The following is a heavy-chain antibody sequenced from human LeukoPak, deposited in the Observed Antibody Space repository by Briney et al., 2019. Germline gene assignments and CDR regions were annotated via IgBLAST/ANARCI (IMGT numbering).Heavy chain of an antibody. Sequence: ASVKVSCKASGYTFTSYYMHWVRQAPGQGLEWMGIINPGGGSTSYAQKFQGRVTMTRDTSTSTVYMELSSLRSEDTAVYYCARLGYCSSTSCYPDSHYFDYWGQGTLVTVSS. V-gene: IGHV1-46*01. CDR1: GYTFTSYY. D-gene: IGHD2-2*01. CDR2: INPGGGST. J-gene: IGHJ4*02. CDR3: ARLGYCSSTSCYPDSHYFDY.